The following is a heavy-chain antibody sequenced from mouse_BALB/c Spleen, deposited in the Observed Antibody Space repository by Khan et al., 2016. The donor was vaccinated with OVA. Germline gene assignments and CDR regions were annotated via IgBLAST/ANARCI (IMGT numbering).Heavy chain of an antibody. D-gene: IGHD1-1*02. CDR1: GYTFNDYT. J-gene: IGHJ3*01. V-gene: IGHV1S137*01. CDR2: ISTYYGDT. CDR3: ARRWGGERFAY. Sequence: QVQLKQSGAELVRPGVSVKISCKGSGYTFNDYTMHWVKQSHAKSLEWIGVISTYYGDTNYNQKFKGKATMTVDKSSNTAYMDLDRLTSEDTAIYDCARRWGGERFAYWGQGTLVTVSA.